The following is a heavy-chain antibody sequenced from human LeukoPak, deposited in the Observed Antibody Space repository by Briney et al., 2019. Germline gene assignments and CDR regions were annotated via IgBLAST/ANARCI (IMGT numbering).Heavy chain of an antibody. CDR1: GYTFTSYG. J-gene: IGHJ4*02. D-gene: IGHD3-10*01. CDR3: ASQASGYAVDY. Sequence: GASVKVSCKASGYTFTSYGISWVRQAPGQGLEWMGRIIPILGIANYAQKFQGRVTITADKSTSTAYMELSSLRSEDTAVYYCASQASGYAVDYWGQGTLVTVSS. V-gene: IGHV1-69*04. CDR2: IIPILGIA.